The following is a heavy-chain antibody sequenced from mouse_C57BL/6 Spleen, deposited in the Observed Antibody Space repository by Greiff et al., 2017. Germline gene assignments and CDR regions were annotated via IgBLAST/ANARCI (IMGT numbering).Heavy chain of an antibody. Sequence: QVQLQQPGAELVMPGASVKLSCKASGYTFTSYWMHWVKQRPGQGLEWIGEIDPSDSYTNYNQQFKGKSTLTVDKSSSTAYMQLSSLTSEDSAVYYCARGGQLRPYDYWGQGTTLTVSS. V-gene: IGHV1-69*01. CDR1: GYTFTSYW. J-gene: IGHJ2*01. CDR3: ARGGQLRPYDY. CDR2: IDPSDSYT. D-gene: IGHD3-2*02.